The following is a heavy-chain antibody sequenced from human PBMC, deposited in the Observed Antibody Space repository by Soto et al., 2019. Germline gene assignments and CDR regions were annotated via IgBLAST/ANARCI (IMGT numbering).Heavy chain of an antibody. Sequence: PGGSLRLSCAASGFTFSSYAMSWVRQAPGKGLDWVSAISGSGGRTYYADSVKGRFTISRDNSKNTLYLQMTSLTAENTAVYYLAKAISRPSVYYFNNWGQGTQVTVSS. V-gene: IGHV3-23*01. CDR1: GFTFSSYA. CDR2: ISGSGGRT. D-gene: IGHD6-19*01. CDR3: AKAISRPSVYYFNN. J-gene: IGHJ4*02.